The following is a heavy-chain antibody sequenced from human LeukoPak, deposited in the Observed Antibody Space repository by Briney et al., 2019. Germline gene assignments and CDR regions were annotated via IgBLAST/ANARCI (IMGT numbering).Heavy chain of an antibody. CDR3: ARRTALEQYFDY. CDR1: GFSFSSFA. Sequence: PGGSLRLSCAASGFSFSSFAMSWGRHAPGKGREWVSAITGRGSNTYYADSVKGRFPTSRDNSKNTLYLKMTSMRADDTAVYYCARRTALEQYFDYWGQGTLVTVSS. J-gene: IGHJ4*02. D-gene: IGHD1/OR15-1a*01. V-gene: IGHV3-23*01. CDR2: ITGRGSNT.